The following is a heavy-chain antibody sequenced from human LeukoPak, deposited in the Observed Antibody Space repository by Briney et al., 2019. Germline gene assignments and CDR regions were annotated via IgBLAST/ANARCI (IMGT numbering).Heavy chain of an antibody. CDR3: AKDYGMDV. CDR2: ISASGSNT. V-gene: IGHV3-23*01. CDR1: GFTFSTYA. J-gene: IGHJ6*04. Sequence: GGSLRLSCAASGFTFSTYAMNWVRQAPGKGLEWVSTISASGSNTYSADSVKGRFTISRDNSKNTLFLQMNSLRAEDTAIYYCAKDYGMDVWGKGTTVTVSS.